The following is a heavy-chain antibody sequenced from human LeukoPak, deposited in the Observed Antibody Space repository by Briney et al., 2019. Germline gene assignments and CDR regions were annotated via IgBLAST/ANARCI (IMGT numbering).Heavy chain of an antibody. Sequence: GGSLRLSCAASGFTFNYHTMNWVRQAPGKGLEWVASISISNTYIYYADSVKGRFTISRDNAKDSLYLQMSSLRAEDTAVYYCARAPYDSTGYETPLAFDIWGQGTMVTVSS. V-gene: IGHV3-21*01. J-gene: IGHJ3*02. CDR1: GFTFNYHT. CDR3: ARAPYDSTGYETPLAFDI. D-gene: IGHD3-22*01. CDR2: ISISNTYI.